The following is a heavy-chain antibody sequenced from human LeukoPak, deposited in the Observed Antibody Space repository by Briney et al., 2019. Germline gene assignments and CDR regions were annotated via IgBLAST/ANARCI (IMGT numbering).Heavy chain of an antibody. V-gene: IGHV3-23*01. CDR1: GFTFSSYX. CDR3: AKDGGSSSSSIPDY. J-gene: IGHJ4*02. D-gene: IGHD6-13*01. CDR2: ISGSGGST. Sequence: PGGSLRLSCAASGFTFSSYXXXWXXXXXXXXXXXXXAISGSGGSTYYADSVKGRFTISRDNSKNTLYLQMNSLRAEDTAVYYCAKDGGSSSSSIPDYWGQGTLVTVSS.